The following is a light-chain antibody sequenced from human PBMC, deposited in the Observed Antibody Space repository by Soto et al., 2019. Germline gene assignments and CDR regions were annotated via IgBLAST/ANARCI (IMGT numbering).Light chain of an antibody. J-gene: IGKJ3*01. CDR3: QQYNDSPLT. V-gene: IGKV3-20*01. Sequence: EIVLTQSPGTPSLSPGERATLSCRASQTLSTNSLAWYQQRPGQTPRLLIYAASTRDTDIPDRFNGSGSGTDFALTISRLEPEDFALYYCQQYNDSPLTFGPGTKVDVK. CDR2: AAS. CDR1: QTLSTNS.